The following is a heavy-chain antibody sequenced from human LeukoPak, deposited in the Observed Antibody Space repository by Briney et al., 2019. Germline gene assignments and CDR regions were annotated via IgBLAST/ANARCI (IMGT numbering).Heavy chain of an antibody. CDR3: ARAPSTIFGVVIISGGYFDY. J-gene: IGHJ4*02. CDR1: GYTFTSYG. CDR2: ISAYNGNT. D-gene: IGHD3-3*01. Sequence: ASVKVSCTASGYTFTSYGISWVRQAPGQGLEWMGWISAYNGNTNYAQKLQGRVTMTTDTSTSTANMELRSLRSDDTAVYYCARAPSTIFGVVIISGGYFDYWGQGTLVTVSS. V-gene: IGHV1-18*01.